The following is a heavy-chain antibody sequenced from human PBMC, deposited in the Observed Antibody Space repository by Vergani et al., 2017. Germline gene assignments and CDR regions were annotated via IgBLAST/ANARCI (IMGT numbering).Heavy chain of an antibody. CDR1: GSSISSGSYY. J-gene: IGHJ6*02. CDR2: FYTGGGT. D-gene: IGHD6-13*01. Sequence: QVQLQESGPGLVRPSQTLSLTCTVSGSSISSGSYYWSWFRQPAGKGLEWIGRFYTGGGTSYNPSLKSRGTISVDTSKNQFSLQLSSVTAADTAVYYCARDPLYSTTWPFLLLDMDVWGQGTTVTVSS. CDR3: ARDPLYSTTWPFLLLDMDV. V-gene: IGHV4-61*02.